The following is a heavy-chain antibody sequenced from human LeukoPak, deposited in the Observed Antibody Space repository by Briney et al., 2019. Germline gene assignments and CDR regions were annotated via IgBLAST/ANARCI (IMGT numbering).Heavy chain of an antibody. D-gene: IGHD5-24*01. CDR3: ARGSRRDGYNTLLDY. Sequence: ASVKVSCKASGYTFTSYDINWVRQAPGQGLEWMGWMNPNSGNTGYAQRFQGRVTMSRNTSISTAYMELSSLRSEDTAVYHCARGSRRDGYNTLLDYWGQGTLVTVSS. J-gene: IGHJ4*02. CDR1: GYTFTSYD. CDR2: MNPNSGNT. V-gene: IGHV1-8*01.